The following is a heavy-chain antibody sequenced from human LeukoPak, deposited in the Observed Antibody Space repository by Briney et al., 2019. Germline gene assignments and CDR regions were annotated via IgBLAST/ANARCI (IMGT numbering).Heavy chain of an antibody. V-gene: IGHV1-8*01. CDR2: MNPNSGNT. J-gene: IGHJ3*01. CDR1: GYTFTSYD. CDR3: ARVDMGGNYYYD. D-gene: IGHD3-22*01. Sequence: ASVKVSCKASGYTFTSYDINWVRQAPGQGLEWMGWMNPNSGNTGYAQKFQGRVTMTRNTSISTAYMELSSLRSEDTAVYYCARVDMGGNYYYDWGQGTMVTVSS.